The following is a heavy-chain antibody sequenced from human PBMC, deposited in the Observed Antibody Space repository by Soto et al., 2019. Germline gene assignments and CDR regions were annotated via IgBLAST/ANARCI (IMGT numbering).Heavy chain of an antibody. CDR2: ISGSGGST. Sequence: LRLSCAASGFTFSSYAMSWVRQAPGKGLEWVSAISGSGGSTYYADSVKGRFTISRDNSKNTLYLQMNSLGAEDTAVYYCAKVRFCGGDCYSYGMDVWGQGTTVTVSS. V-gene: IGHV3-23*01. CDR1: GFTFSSYA. CDR3: AKVRFCGGDCYSYGMDV. D-gene: IGHD2-21*01. J-gene: IGHJ6*02.